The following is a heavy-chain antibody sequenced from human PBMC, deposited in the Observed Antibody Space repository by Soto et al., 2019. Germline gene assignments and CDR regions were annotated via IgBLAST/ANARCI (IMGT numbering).Heavy chain of an antibody. Sequence: GGSLRLSCAASGFTFDDYAMYWVRQVLGKGLEWVSSISWNSGNIGYADSVKGRFTISRDNAKNSLYLQMNSLRAEDTAVYYCARATGADKEDYWGQGTLVTVSS. V-gene: IGHV3-9*01. CDR1: GFTFDDYA. CDR2: ISWNSGNI. D-gene: IGHD3-10*01. J-gene: IGHJ4*02. CDR3: ARATGADKEDY.